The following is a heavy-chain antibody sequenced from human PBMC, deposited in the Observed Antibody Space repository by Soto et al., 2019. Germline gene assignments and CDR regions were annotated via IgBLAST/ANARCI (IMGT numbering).Heavy chain of an antibody. CDR1: GYTFTNYY. J-gene: IGHJ4*02. V-gene: IGHV1-46*01. Sequence: ASVKVSCKASGYTFTNYYMHWVRQAPGQGLEWMGLIDPSGGGTSYAQKFQGRVTMTRDTSTSTVYMDLSSLKTADTAVYYCARLMADIVVVPAALDYWGQGTLVTVSS. CDR2: IDPSGGGT. D-gene: IGHD2-2*01. CDR3: ARLMADIVVVPAALDY.